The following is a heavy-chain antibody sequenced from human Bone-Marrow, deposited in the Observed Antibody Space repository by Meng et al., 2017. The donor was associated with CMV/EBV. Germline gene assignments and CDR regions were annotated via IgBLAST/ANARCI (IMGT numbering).Heavy chain of an antibody. CDR2: IYSGGST. D-gene: IGHD6-13*01. Sequence: GESLKISCAASGFTVSSNYMSWVRQAPGKGLEWVSVIYSGGSTYYADSVKGRFTISRDNSKNTLYLQMNSLRAEDTAVYYCAKGDPIAAAGTDWGQGTLATVSS. CDR1: GFTVSSNY. CDR3: AKGDPIAAAGTD. V-gene: IGHV3-66*02. J-gene: IGHJ4*02.